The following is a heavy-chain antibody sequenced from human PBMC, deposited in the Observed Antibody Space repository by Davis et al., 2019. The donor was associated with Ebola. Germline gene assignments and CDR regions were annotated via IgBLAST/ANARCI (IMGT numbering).Heavy chain of an antibody. V-gene: IGHV1-69*06. CDR2: IIPIFGTA. CDR1: GGTFSSYA. Sequence: SVKVSCKASGGTFSSYAISWVRQAPGQGLEWMGGIIPIFGTANYAQKFQGRVTITADKSTSTAYMELSSLRSEDTAVYYCAREGVAAAGRYYYYGMDVWGQGTTVTVSS. J-gene: IGHJ6*02. D-gene: IGHD6-13*01. CDR3: AREGVAAAGRYYYYGMDV.